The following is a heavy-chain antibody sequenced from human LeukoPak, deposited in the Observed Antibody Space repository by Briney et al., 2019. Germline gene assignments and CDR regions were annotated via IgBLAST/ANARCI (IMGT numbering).Heavy chain of an antibody. V-gene: IGHV3-23*01. Sequence: GGSLRLSCAVSGFTFSSYAMTWVRQAPGKGLEWVSTISGSGDTTYYAGSVEGRFTISRDNAKNSLYLQMNSLRAEDTAVYYCAKWELYSGFYYIDYWGQGTLATVSS. CDR1: GFTFSSYA. CDR3: AKWELYSGFYYIDY. CDR2: ISGSGDTT. J-gene: IGHJ4*02. D-gene: IGHD1-26*01.